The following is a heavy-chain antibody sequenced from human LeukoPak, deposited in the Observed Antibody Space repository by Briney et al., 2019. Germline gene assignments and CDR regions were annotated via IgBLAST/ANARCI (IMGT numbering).Heavy chain of an antibody. CDR3: ARDGGIQLWPFDY. D-gene: IGHD5-18*01. J-gene: IGHJ4*02. Sequence: PGGSLRLSCAASGFTFSSYSMNWVRQAPGKGLEWVANIKQDGSEKYYVDSVKGRFTISRDNAKNSLYLQMNSLRAEDTAVYYCARDGGIQLWPFDYWGQGTLVTVSS. V-gene: IGHV3-7*01. CDR1: GFTFSSYS. CDR2: IKQDGSEK.